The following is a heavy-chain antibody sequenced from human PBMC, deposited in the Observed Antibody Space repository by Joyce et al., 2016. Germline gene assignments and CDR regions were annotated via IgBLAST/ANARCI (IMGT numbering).Heavy chain of an antibody. CDR3: ARTGGSYYDYYYYGLDV. Sequence: EVQLVESGGGLVQPGGSLRLSCTASGFTFSSYWMHWVRQVSGKGLGWVSNMRSDESSKSYADSVKGRFTISRDNAKNTLYLHMNSLRTEDTAVYYCARTGGSYYDYYYYGLDVWGQGTTVIVSS. V-gene: IGHV3-74*01. J-gene: IGHJ6*02. CDR1: GFTFSSYW. D-gene: IGHD1-26*01. CDR2: MRSDESSK.